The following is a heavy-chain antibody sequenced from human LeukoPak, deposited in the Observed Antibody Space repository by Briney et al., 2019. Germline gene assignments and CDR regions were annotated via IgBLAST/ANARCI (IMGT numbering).Heavy chain of an antibody. CDR2: INPSGGST. Sequence: ASVKVSCRASGYTFTSYYMHWVRQAPGQGLEWMGIINPSGGSTSYAQKFQGRVTMTRDMSTSTVYMELSSLISEDTAVYYCAREHGYSSDWYEMIIWGQGTLVTVSS. CDR1: GYTFTSYY. D-gene: IGHD6-19*01. V-gene: IGHV1-46*01. J-gene: IGHJ4*02. CDR3: AREHGYSSDWYEMII.